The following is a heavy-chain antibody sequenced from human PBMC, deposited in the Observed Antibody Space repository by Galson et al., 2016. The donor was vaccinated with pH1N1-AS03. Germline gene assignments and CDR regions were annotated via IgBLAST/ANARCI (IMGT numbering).Heavy chain of an antibody. CDR2: IDPDDSDT. D-gene: IGHD1-14*01. V-gene: IGHV5-51*01. J-gene: IGHJ3*02. CDR3: ARHRNDRLFRCAFDI. Sequence: QSGAEVTKPGESLKISCQGSGYNFMDYWIGWVRQMPGKGLEWMGIIDPDDSDTRYSPSFQGQVTISADKSISTAYLQWSSLKPSDTAIYYRARHRNDRLFRCAFDIWGQGTMVIVSS. CDR1: GYNFMDYW.